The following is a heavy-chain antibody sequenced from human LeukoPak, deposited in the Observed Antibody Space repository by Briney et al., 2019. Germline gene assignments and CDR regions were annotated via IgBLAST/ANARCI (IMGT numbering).Heavy chain of an antibody. CDR2: IYSGGST. CDR3: ARGRDSGSPTHGY. CDR1: GFTFSSNY. J-gene: IGHJ4*02. D-gene: IGHD1-26*01. Sequence: PGGSLRLSCAASGFTFSSNYMSWVRQAPGKGLEWVSVIYSGGSTYYADSVKGRFTISRDNSKNTLYLQMNSLRAEDTAVYYCARGRDSGSPTHGYWGQGTLVTVSS. V-gene: IGHV3-53*01.